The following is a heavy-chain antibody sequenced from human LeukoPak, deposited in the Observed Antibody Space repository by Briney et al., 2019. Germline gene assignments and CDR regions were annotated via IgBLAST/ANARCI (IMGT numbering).Heavy chain of an antibody. Sequence: SETLSLTCAVYGGSFSGYYWSWIRQPPGKGLEWIGEINHSGSTNYNPSLKSRVTISVDTSKNQFSLKLSSVTAADTAVYYCARAWIGGSGGSYYYYYMDVWGKGTTVTVSS. J-gene: IGHJ6*03. CDR3: ARAWIGGSGGSYYYYYMDV. CDR1: GGSFSGYY. D-gene: IGHD3-10*01. CDR2: INHSGST. V-gene: IGHV4-34*01.